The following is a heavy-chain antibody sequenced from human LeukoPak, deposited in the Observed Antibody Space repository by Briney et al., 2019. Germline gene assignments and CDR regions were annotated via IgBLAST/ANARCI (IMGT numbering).Heavy chain of an antibody. CDR2: INSDGSST. D-gene: IGHD2-21*02. Sequence: GGSLRLSCAASGFTFSSYWMHWVRQAPGKGLVWVSRINSDGSSTSYADSVKGRFTISRDNAKNTLYLQMNSLRAEDTAVYYCARGQRQIVGVTADDAFDIWGQRTKVTVSS. CDR1: GFTFSSYW. V-gene: IGHV3-74*01. J-gene: IGHJ3*02. CDR3: ARGQRQIVGVTADDAFDI.